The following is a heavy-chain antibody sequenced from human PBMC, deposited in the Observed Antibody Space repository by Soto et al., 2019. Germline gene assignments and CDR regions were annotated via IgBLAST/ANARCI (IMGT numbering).Heavy chain of an antibody. J-gene: IGHJ5*02. V-gene: IGHV4-38-2*01. D-gene: IGHD2-2*01. CDR3: ARCSLVVVPAPGFDP. CDR2: IYHSGTT. Sequence: SETLSLTCAVSGDSISSGYYWAWIRQPPGKGLEWIGSIYHSGTTYYNPSLKSRVTISVDTSKNQFSLKLSSVTAADSAVYYCARCSLVVVPAPGFDPWGRGTLVTV. CDR1: GDSISSGYY.